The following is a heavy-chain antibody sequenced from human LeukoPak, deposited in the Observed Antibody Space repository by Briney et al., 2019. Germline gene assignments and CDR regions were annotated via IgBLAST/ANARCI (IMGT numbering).Heavy chain of an antibody. J-gene: IGHJ4*02. CDR1: GFTFSSYE. CDR2: ISSSGSTI. D-gene: IGHD4-11*01. V-gene: IGHV3-48*03. Sequence: GGSLRLSCAASGFTFSSYEMNWVRQAPGKGLEWVSYISSSGSTIYYADSVKGRFTISRDNAKKSLYLQMNSLRAEDTAVFYCARGVYSNYDYWGQGTLVTVSS. CDR3: ARGVYSNYDY.